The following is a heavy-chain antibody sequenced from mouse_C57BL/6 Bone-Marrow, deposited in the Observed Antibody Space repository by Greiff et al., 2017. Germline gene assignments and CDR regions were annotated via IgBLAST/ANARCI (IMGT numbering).Heavy chain of an antibody. CDR2: IYPGSGST. V-gene: IGHV1-55*01. Sequence: QVQLQQPGAELVKPGASVKMSCKASGYTFTSYWITWVKQRPGQGLEWIGDIYPGSGSTNYNEKFKSKATLTVDTSSSTAYMQLRSLTSEDSAVYYCAREEVITTVEDYWGQGTTLTVSS. J-gene: IGHJ2*01. CDR1: GYTFTSYW. CDR3: AREEVITTVEDY. D-gene: IGHD1-1*01.